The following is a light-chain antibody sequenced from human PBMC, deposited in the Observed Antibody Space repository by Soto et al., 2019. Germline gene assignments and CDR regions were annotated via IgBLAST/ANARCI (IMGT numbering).Light chain of an antibody. Sequence: QSVVTQPAAVSGYPGQSITISCTGTSGDIGSYNRVSWYQQHPGKAPKLIIYEVTDRPSGVSNRFSGSKSGNTASLTISGLQAEDEAEYYCSSYTNINTRAGVFGTGTKVTVL. CDR2: EVT. J-gene: IGLJ1*01. V-gene: IGLV2-14*01. CDR3: SSYTNINTRAGV. CDR1: SGDIGSYNR.